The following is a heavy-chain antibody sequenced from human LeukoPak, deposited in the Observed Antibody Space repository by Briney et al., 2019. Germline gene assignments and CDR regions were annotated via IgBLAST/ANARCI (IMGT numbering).Heavy chain of an antibody. CDR2: TYYRSTWYN. Sequence: SQTLLLTCAISGDSVSSNSFAWNWIRQSPSRGLEWLGRTYYRSTWYNDYAVSVRGRITVNPDTSKNQFSLHLNSVTPEDTAVYYCARRLTQYDCFDPWGQGILVTVSS. CDR1: GDSVSSNSFA. J-gene: IGHJ5*02. D-gene: IGHD2-2*01. CDR3: ARRLTQYDCFDP. V-gene: IGHV6-1*01.